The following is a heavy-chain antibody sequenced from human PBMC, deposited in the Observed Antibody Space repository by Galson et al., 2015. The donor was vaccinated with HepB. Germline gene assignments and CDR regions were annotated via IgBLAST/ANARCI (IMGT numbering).Heavy chain of an antibody. Sequence: TLSLTCTVSGGSISSGDYYWSWIRQPPGKGLEWIGYIYYSGSTYYNPSLKSRVTISVDTSKNQFSLKLSSVTAADTAVYYCARERRGGGDPSDVWGKGTTVTVSS. CDR2: IYYSGST. J-gene: IGHJ6*04. D-gene: IGHD2-21*02. V-gene: IGHV4-30-4*01. CDR1: GGSISSGDYY. CDR3: ARERRGGGDPSDV.